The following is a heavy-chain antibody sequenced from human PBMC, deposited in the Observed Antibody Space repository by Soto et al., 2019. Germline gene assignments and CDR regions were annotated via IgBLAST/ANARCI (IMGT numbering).Heavy chain of an antibody. CDR3: AHFDIVTVPTQIMDV. V-gene: IGHV2-5*01. D-gene: IGHD3-9*01. CDR1: GFTFSSRGVG. CDR2: IYWNDDK. J-gene: IGHJ6*02. Sequence: KESGPTLVKPTQTLTLTCTFSGFTFSSRGVGVTWIRQPPGKALEWLTLIYWNDDKYYSPSLKSRLTVNKDTSKNQVVLTMTNMDPVDTATYYCAHFDIVTVPTQIMDVWGQGTTVTVSS.